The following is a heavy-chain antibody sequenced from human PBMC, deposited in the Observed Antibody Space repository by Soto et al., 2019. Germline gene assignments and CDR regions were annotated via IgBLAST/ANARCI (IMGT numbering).Heavy chain of an antibody. CDR3: ARDRSLIFDVPPDEMDV. J-gene: IGHJ6*02. CDR1: GFTFSSHE. Sequence: EVQLVEAGGGLVQPGGSLSLSCVVSGFTFSSHEMNWVRQAPGKGPEWVSKISESGGTTSYADSVKGRFTITRDNARDSLYLNMVRLRAEYTAVYYCARDRSLIFDVPPDEMDVGGQGTTVTVSS. D-gene: IGHD3-3*01. V-gene: IGHV3-48*03. CDR2: ISESGGTT.